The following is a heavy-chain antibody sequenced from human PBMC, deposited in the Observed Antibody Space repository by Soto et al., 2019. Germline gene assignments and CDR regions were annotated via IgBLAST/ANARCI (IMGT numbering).Heavy chain of an antibody. CDR1: GFTFSSYA. Sequence: EVQLLESGGGLVQPGGSLRLSCAASGFTFSSYAMSWVRQAPGKGLEWVSAISGSGFNTYYADSVKGRFTVSRDTSTNTLFLQMNSLRAEDTAVYYCAKDPGDYPSDYFDYWGQGTLVTVSS. CDR3: AKDPGDYPSDYFDY. D-gene: IGHD4-17*01. V-gene: IGHV3-23*01. CDR2: ISGSGFNT. J-gene: IGHJ4*02.